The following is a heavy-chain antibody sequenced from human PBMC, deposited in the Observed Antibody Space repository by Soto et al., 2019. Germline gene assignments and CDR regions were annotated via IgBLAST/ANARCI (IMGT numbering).Heavy chain of an antibody. Sequence: GGALSLSCPASGFTFRHDAMSWVRQAPGKGLEWVSTIAADGGSTYYGDSVKGRFSISRDNSKNTLFLQLNSLRAEDTAVYYCARKYHFGSGSYLYYFDYWGQGGLVTVSS. D-gene: IGHD3-10*01. CDR1: GFTFRHDA. J-gene: IGHJ4*02. V-gene: IGHV3-23*01. CDR3: ARKYHFGSGSYLYYFDY. CDR2: IAADGGST.